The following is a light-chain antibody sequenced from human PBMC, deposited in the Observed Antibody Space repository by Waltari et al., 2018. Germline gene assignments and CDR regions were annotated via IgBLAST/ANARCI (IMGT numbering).Light chain of an antibody. CDR3: SSYTSSSTVV. V-gene: IGLV2-14*01. J-gene: IGLJ2*01. CDR1: SSDVGGYNY. CDR2: GVI. Sequence: QSALTQPASVSASPGQSITISCTGTSSDVGGYNYVSWYQQHPGKAPKLMIYGVINRPSGVSNRFSGSKSGNTASLTISGLQAEDEADYYCSSYTSSSTVVFGGGTKLTVL.